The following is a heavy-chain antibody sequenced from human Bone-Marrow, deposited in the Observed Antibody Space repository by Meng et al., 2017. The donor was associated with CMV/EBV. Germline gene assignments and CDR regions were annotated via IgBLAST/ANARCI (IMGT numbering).Heavy chain of an antibody. D-gene: IGHD2-2*02. Sequence: ASVKVSCKASGYTFTGYYMHWVRQAPGQGLEWMGWINPNSGGTNYAQKFQGRVTMTRDTSISTAYMELSRLRSDDTAVYYCARDLPAAIRTDHYYYYYGMDVWGQGTTVTVSS. CDR3: ARDLPAAIRTDHYYYYYGMDV. CDR1: GYTFTGYY. J-gene: IGHJ6*02. V-gene: IGHV1-2*02. CDR2: INPNSGGT.